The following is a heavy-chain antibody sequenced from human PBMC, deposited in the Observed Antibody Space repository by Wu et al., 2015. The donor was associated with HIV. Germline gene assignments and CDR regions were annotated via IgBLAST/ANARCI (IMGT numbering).Heavy chain of an antibody. CDR2: INPNSATGGT. J-gene: IGHJ4*02. CDR3: ARECGAPGGNFDY. D-gene: IGHD1-14*01. CDR1: GYTFTGYY. Sequence: QVQLVQSGAEVKKPGASVKVSCKASGYTFTGYYMHWVRQAPGQGLEWMGWINPNSATGGTNYPQKFQGRVTMTRDTSISTVYMELSRLRSDDTAVYYCARECGAPGGNFDYWGQGTVVTVSS. V-gene: IGHV1-2*02.